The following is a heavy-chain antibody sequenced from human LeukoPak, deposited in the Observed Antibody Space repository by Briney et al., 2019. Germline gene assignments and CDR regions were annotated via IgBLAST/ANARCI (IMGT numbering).Heavy chain of an antibody. J-gene: IGHJ4*02. CDR1: GGSISSYY. CDR2: MYYSGST. D-gene: IGHD5-24*01. CDR3: ARSRIVGDGYSYGY. Sequence: SETLSLTCTVSGGSISSYYWSWIRQPPGKGLDWIGSMYYSGSTNYNPSLKSRDTISVDTSKNQFSLRLNSVTTADTAVYYCARSRIVGDGYSYGYWGQGTLVTVSS. V-gene: IGHV4-59*01.